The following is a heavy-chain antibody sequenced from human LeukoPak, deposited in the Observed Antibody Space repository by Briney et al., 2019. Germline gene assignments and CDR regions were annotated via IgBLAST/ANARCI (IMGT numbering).Heavy chain of an antibody. CDR1: GFTVSSNY. V-gene: IGHV3-53*01. CDR2: IYSAGDT. CDR3: AKDGHFDWLSDY. J-gene: IGHJ4*02. D-gene: IGHD3-9*01. Sequence: GGSLRLSCAASGFTVSSNYMSWVRQAPGKGLEWVSVIYSAGDTYYADSVKGRFTISRDTSRNTVYLRMNSLRAEDTAVYYCAKDGHFDWLSDYWGQGTLVTVSS.